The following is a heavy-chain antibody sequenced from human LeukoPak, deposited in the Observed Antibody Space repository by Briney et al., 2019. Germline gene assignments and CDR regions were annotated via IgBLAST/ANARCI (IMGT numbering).Heavy chain of an antibody. CDR1: GYTFTSYG. J-gene: IGHJ3*02. CDR3: ARDPYDSSGYYLASDAFDI. V-gene: IGHV1-18*01. Sequence: ASVKVSCKASGYTFTSYGISWVRQAPGQGLEWMGWISAYNGNTNYAQKLRGRVTMTTDTSTSTAYMELRSLRSDDTAVYYCARDPYDSSGYYLASDAFDIWGQGAMVTVSS. CDR2: ISAYNGNT. D-gene: IGHD3-22*01.